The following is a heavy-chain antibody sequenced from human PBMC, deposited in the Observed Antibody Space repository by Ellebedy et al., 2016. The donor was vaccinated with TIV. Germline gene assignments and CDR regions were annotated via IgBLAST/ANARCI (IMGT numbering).Heavy chain of an antibody. CDR3: AREADSDALDI. CDR2: MSPNSGNT. D-gene: IGHD2-15*01. Sequence: AASVKVSCKASGYTFTTLDINWVRQATGQGLEWMGWMSPNSGNTGFAQKFQGRVTMTRDTSISTAYMELRSLTSDATAVYYCAREADSDALDIWGQGTMVIVSS. V-gene: IGHV1-8*01. J-gene: IGHJ3*02. CDR1: GYTFTTLD.